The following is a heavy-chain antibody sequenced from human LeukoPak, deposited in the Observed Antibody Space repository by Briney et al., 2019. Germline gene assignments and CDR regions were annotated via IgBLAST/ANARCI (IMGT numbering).Heavy chain of an antibody. Sequence: SHTLSLACTVSGHSISSYYWSWIRQPAGKGLEWIGRIYPSGSTNYNPSLKSRVTMSVDTSKNQFSLKLSSVTAADTAVYYCTRDGYGAFDYWGQGTLVTVSS. CDR2: IYPSGST. CDR3: TRDGYGAFDY. CDR1: GHSISSYY. J-gene: IGHJ4*02. V-gene: IGHV4-4*07. D-gene: IGHD4-17*01.